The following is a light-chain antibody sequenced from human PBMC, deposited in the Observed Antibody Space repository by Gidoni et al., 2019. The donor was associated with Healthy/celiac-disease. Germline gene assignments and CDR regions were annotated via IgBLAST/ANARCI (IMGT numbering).Light chain of an antibody. CDR2: AAS. V-gene: IGKV1-NL1*01. J-gene: IGKJ4*01. CDR3: QQYYSTPQLT. CDR1: QGISNS. Sequence: DIQMTQTPSSLSASVGDRVTITCRASQGISNSLAWYQQKPGKAPKLLLYAASRLESGVPSRFIGSGSGTDYTLTISSLQPEDFATYYCQQYYSTPQLTFGGGTKVEIK.